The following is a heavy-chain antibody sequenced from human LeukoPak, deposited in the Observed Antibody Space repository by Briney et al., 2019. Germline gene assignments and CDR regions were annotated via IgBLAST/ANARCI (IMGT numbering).Heavy chain of an antibody. CDR2: IKQDGSEK. J-gene: IGHJ6*03. D-gene: IGHD5-18*01. CDR1: GFTFSSYW. CDR3: ARDANTAMAGDSVYYYYMDV. Sequence: PGGSLRLSCAASGFTFSSYWMSWVRQAPGKGLEWVANIKQDGSEKYYVDSVKGRFTISRDNAKNSLYLQMNSLRAEDTAVYYCARDANTAMAGDSVYYYYMDVWGKGTTVTVSS. V-gene: IGHV3-7*01.